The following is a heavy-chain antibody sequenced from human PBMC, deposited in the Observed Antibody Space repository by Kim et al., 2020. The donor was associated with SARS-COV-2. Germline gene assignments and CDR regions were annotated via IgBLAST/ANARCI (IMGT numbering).Heavy chain of an antibody. D-gene: IGHD1-26*01. Sequence: GGTTEYAASVKGRFTISRDDSKSIAYLQMNSLKTEDTAVYYCTRVGARGYWGQGTLVTVSS. J-gene: IGHJ4*02. V-gene: IGHV3-49*02. CDR2: GGTT. CDR3: TRVGARGY.